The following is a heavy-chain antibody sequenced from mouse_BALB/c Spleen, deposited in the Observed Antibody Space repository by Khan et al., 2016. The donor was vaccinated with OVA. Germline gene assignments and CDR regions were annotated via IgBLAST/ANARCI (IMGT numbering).Heavy chain of an antibody. D-gene: IGHD2-1*01. CDR1: GYTFTSYY. CDR2: INPSNGGT. CDR3: TRSGYGTFAY. J-gene: IGHJ3*01. V-gene: IGHV1S81*02. Sequence: QVQLKQSGAELVKPGASVRLSCKASGYTFTSYYLYWVKQRPGQGLEWIGDINPSNGGTNFNEKFKSKATLTVDKSYSTAYMQLSSLTSEDSAVYYCTRSGYGTFAYWGQGTLVTVS.